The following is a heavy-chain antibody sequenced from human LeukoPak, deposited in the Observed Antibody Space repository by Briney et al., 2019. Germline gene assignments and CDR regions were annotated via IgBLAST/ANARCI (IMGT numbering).Heavy chain of an antibody. J-gene: IGHJ4*02. CDR2: LYYDGSNR. D-gene: IGHD3-22*01. Sequence: GGSLRLSCAVSGFTFSRHGMHWVRQAPGKGLEWVASLYYDGSNRNYADSVKGRFTISRDNSKNTLYLQMNSLRPEDTAVYYCARSVHFGYHDYWGQGTLVTVSS. CDR3: ARSVHFGYHDY. V-gene: IGHV3-30*19. CDR1: GFTFSRHG.